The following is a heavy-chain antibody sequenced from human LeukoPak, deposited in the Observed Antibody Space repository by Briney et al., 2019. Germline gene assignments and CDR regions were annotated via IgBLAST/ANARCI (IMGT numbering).Heavy chain of an antibody. CDR2: IRAGGATI. Sequence: PGGSLRLSCAASGFTFSTYAMSWVRHVPGRGLEWVSAIRAGGATIYYADSVKGRFTVSRDNSKNTLYLHMNSLRAEDTAIYYCAKDSGGTYFYYYYYMDVWGKGTTVTVSS. CDR3: AKDSGGTYFYYYYYMDV. J-gene: IGHJ6*03. D-gene: IGHD1-26*01. CDR1: GFTFSTYA. V-gene: IGHV3-23*01.